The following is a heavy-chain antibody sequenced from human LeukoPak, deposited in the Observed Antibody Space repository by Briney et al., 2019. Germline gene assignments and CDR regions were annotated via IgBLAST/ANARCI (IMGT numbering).Heavy chain of an antibody. D-gene: IGHD4-17*01. CDR1: GGTFSSYA. J-gene: IGHJ4*02. CDR2: IIPIFGTA. Sequence: ASVTVPCKASGGTFSSYAISWVRQAPGQGLEWMGGIIPIFGTANYAQKFQGRVTITTDESTSTAYMELSSLRSEDTAVYYCARALPGDGDLFFDYWGQGTLVTVSS. CDR3: ARALPGDGDLFFDY. V-gene: IGHV1-69*05.